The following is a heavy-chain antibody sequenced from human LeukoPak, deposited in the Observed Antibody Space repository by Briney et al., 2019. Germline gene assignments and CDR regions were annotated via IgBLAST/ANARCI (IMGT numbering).Heavy chain of an antibody. CDR3: AREGPTPYYDFWSGYYDPFYYGMDV. D-gene: IGHD3-3*01. CDR2: ISSSSSYI. J-gene: IGHJ6*02. CDR1: GFTFSSYS. Sequence: GGSLRLSCAASGFTFSSYSMTWVRQAPGKGLEWVSSISSSSSYIYYADSVKGRFTISRDNAKNSLYLQMNSLRAEDTAVYYCAREGPTPYYDFWSGYYDPFYYGMDVWGQGTTVTVSS. V-gene: IGHV3-21*01.